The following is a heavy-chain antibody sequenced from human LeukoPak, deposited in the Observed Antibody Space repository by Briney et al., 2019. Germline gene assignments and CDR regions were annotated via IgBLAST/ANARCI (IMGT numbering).Heavy chain of an antibody. CDR3: AKVTQYSPGTFDI. V-gene: IGHV3-30*18. J-gene: IGHJ3*02. CDR2: ISYDGSNK. Sequence: PGRSLRLSCAASGFTFSSYGMHWVRQAPGKGLEWVAVISYDGSNKYYADSVKGRFTISRDNSKNTLYLQMNSLRAEDTAVYYCAKVTQYSPGTFDIWGQGTMVTVSS. CDR1: GFTFSSYG. D-gene: IGHD5-18*01.